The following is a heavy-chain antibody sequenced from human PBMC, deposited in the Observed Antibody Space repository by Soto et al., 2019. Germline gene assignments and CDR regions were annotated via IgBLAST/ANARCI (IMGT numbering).Heavy chain of an antibody. CDR3: ARELYGSGSYYNVPPDY. D-gene: IGHD3-10*01. J-gene: IGHJ4*02. V-gene: IGHV3-33*01. CDR1: GFTLSSYG. Sequence: PGGSLRLSCAASGFTLSSYGMHWVRQAPGKGLEWVAVIWYDGSNKYYADSVKGRFTISRDNSKNTLYLQMNSLRAEDTAVYYCARELYGSGSYYNVPPDYWGQGTLVTVSS. CDR2: IWYDGSNK.